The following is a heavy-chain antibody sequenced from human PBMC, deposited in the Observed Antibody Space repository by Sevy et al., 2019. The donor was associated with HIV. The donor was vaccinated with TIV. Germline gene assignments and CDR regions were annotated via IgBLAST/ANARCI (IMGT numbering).Heavy chain of an antibody. CDR3: ARVNGNSEWAHYFDY. D-gene: IGHD2-8*01. J-gene: IGHJ4*02. CDR1: GGSISSGLYS. V-gene: IGHV4-30-2*01. CDR2: IPQSGST. Sequence: SETLSLTCAVSGGSISSGLYSWSWIRQPPGKGLEWIGYIPQSGSTSYTPSLKSRVNISLDRSKNQFSLKMSSVRAADTAVYYCARVNGNSEWAHYFDYWGQGTLVTVSS.